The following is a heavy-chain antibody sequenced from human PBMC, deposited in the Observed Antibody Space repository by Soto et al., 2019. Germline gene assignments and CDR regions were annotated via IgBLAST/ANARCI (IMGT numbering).Heavy chain of an antibody. CDR1: GNTFTSYG. V-gene: IGHV1-18*01. CDR2: ISAYNGNT. Sequence: ALVKVSCKASGNTFTSYGMRWVRQAPGQGLEWMGWISAYNGNTNYAQKLQGRVTMTTDTSTSTAYMELRSLRSDDTAVYYCARYYYDSSGYSGSIDIWGQGTMVTVSS. CDR3: ARYYYDSSGYSGSIDI. D-gene: IGHD3-22*01. J-gene: IGHJ3*02.